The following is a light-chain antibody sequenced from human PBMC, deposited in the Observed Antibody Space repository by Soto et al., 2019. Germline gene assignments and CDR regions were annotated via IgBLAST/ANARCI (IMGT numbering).Light chain of an antibody. V-gene: IGKV1-39*01. CDR2: AAY. CDR3: KQYNSYPWT. Sequence: DIQMTRSPSSLSASVGDRVTITCRASQSISSYLNWYQQKPGKAPKLLIYAAYSLQSGVQSRFSGSGSGTEFTLTIRSLQPDDFATYYCKQYNSYPWTFGQGTKVDIK. J-gene: IGKJ1*01. CDR1: QSISSY.